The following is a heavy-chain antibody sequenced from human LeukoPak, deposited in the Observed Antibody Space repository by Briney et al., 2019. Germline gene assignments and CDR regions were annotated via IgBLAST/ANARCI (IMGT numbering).Heavy chain of an antibody. CDR3: ARDLGGDTATVY. Sequence: GGSLRLSCAASGFTVGSNYMNWVRQAPGKGLEWVSVIYSGGGTYYADPVKGRFTISRDNSKNTVFLQMNSLRVDDTAVYHCARDLGGDTATVYWGQGTLVTVSS. J-gene: IGHJ4*02. CDR1: GFTVGSNY. V-gene: IGHV3-66*01. D-gene: IGHD5-18*01. CDR2: IYSGGGT.